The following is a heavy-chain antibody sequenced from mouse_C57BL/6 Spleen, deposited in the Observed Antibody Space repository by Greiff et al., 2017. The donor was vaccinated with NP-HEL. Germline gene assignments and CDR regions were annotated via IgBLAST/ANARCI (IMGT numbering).Heavy chain of an antibody. D-gene: IGHD2-1*01. CDR2: IDPSDSYT. CDR3: ALIYYGKAMDY. V-gene: IGHV1-69*01. CDR1: GYTFTSYW. Sequence: QVQLQQSGAELVMPGASVKLSCKASGYTFTSYWMHWVKQRPGQGLEWIGEIDPSDSYTNYNQKFKGKSTLTVDKSSSTAYMQLSSLTSEDSAVYYCALIYYGKAMDYWGQGTSVTVSS. J-gene: IGHJ4*01.